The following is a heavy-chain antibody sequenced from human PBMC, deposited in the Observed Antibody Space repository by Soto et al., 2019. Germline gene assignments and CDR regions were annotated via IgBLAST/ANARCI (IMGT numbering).Heavy chain of an antibody. D-gene: IGHD5-12*01. V-gene: IGHV4-39*01. CDR2: IYYSGST. Sequence: PSETLSLTCTVSGGSISSSSYYWGWIRQPPGKGPEWIGSIYYSGSTYYNPSLKSRVTISVDTSKNQFSLKLSSVTAADTAMYYCARQIVRGYSGYEQFPASDYWGQGTQVTVSS. J-gene: IGHJ4*02. CDR3: ARQIVRGYSGYEQFPASDY. CDR1: GGSISSSSYY.